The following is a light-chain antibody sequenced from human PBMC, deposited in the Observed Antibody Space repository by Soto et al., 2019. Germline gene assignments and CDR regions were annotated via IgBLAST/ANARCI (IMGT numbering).Light chain of an antibody. Sequence: IVMTQSPATLSVSPGERVTLSCRASQNIYSNIAWYQQRPGQAPRLLIYRASTKATGVPARFSGSGSGTDFPLTISSQHSEYGTVYSCLHYHNPWAFGQGTKVEIK. CDR2: RAS. CDR3: LHYHNPWA. J-gene: IGKJ1*01. CDR1: QNIYSN. V-gene: IGKV3-15*01.